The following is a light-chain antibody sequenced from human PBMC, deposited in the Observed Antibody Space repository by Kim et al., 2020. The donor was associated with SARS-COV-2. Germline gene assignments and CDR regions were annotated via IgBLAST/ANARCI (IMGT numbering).Light chain of an antibody. CDR2: AAS. J-gene: IGKJ1*01. V-gene: IGKV1-39*01. CDR1: QSISTY. Sequence: ASVGDRITITCRASQSISTYLNWYQQKPGKAPKLLIYAASTLQSGVPLRFSGSGSRTEFTLTITSLQPEDFATYYCQQIYSTPRTFGQGTKVDIK. CDR3: QQIYSTPRT.